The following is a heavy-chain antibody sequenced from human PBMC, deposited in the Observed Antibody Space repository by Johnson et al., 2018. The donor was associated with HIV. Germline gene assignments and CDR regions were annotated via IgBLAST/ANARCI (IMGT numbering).Heavy chain of an antibody. Sequence: QVQLVESGGGVVQPGRSLRLSCASSGFTFRNFAMHWVRRAPGKGLEWVAVISYDGRNQDYADSVKGRFTISRDNSKNTLYLQMNSLRAEDTAVYYCAGGRIAARPTWGQGTMVTVSS. D-gene: IGHD6-6*01. J-gene: IGHJ3*01. CDR3: AGGRIAARPT. V-gene: IGHV3-30-3*01. CDR1: GFTFRNFA. CDR2: ISYDGRNQ.